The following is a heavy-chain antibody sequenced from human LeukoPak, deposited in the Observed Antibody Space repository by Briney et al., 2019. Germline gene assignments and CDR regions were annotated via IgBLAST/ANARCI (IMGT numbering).Heavy chain of an antibody. V-gene: IGHV1-2*06. D-gene: IGHD3-10*01. Sequence: ASVKVSCKASGYTFTGYYMHWVRQAPGQGLEWMGRINPNSGGTNYAQKFQGRVTMTRDTSISTAYMELSWLRSDDTAVYYCARRLTMVRGVTFDYWGQGTLVTVSS. CDR1: GYTFTGYY. CDR3: ARRLTMVRGVTFDY. CDR2: INPNSGGT. J-gene: IGHJ4*02.